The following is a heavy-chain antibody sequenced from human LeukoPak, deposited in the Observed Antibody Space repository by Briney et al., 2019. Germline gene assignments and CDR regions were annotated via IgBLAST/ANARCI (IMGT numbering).Heavy chain of an antibody. CDR3: ARDRLGYCSGGSCQMA. J-gene: IGHJ5*02. Sequence: SQTLSLTCTVSGGSINSGDYYWSWIRQPPGKGLEWIGYIYYSGSTYYNPSLKSRVTISVDTSKNQFSLKLSSVTAADTAVYYCARDRLGYCSGGSCQMAWGQGTLVTVSS. CDR1: GGSINSGDYY. D-gene: IGHD2-15*01. V-gene: IGHV4-30-4*01. CDR2: IYYSGST.